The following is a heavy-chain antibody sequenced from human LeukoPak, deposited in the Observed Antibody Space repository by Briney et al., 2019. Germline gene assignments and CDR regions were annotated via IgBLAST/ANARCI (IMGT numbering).Heavy chain of an antibody. CDR2: INPIGGST. D-gene: IGHD3-3*01. V-gene: IGHV1-46*01. CDR3: ARVRPREYYDLWSGYSDAFDN. CDR1: GYTLSSDY. Sequence: ASLKDSCMYSGYTLSSDYMYCVRPGPGQRRWWMGIINPIGGSTRYAQKFQDRVTMTRDTSMSTVYMELSSLRSEETDVYYCARVRPREYYDLWSGYSDAFDNWGQGTMVTVSS. J-gene: IGHJ3*02.